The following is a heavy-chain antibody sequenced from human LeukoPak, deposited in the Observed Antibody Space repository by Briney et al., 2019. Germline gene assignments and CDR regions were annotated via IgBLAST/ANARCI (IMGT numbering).Heavy chain of an antibody. V-gene: IGHV4-4*07. J-gene: IGHJ4*02. CDR2: IYTSGST. D-gene: IGHD3-9*01. Sequence: PSETLSLTCTVSGCSISSYYWSWIRQPAVKGLEWIGRIYTSGSTNYNPSLKSRVTMSVDTSKNQFSLKLSSVTAAGTAVYYCARGSRYFDPFDYWGQGTLVTVSS. CDR3: ARGSRYFDPFDY. CDR1: GCSISSYY.